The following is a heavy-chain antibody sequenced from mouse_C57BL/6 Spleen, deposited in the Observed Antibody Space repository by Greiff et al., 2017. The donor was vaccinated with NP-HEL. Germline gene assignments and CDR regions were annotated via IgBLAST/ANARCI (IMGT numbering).Heavy chain of an antibody. V-gene: IGHV1-82*01. CDR1: GYAFSSSW. D-gene: IGHD2-3*01. J-gene: IGHJ3*01. CDR3: ARVEGYYLFAY. CDR2: IYPGDGDT. Sequence: VKLMESGPELVKPGASVKISCKASGYAFSSSWMNWVKQRPGTGLEWIGRIYPGDGDTNYNGKFKGKATLTADKSSSTAYMQLSSLTSEDSAVYFCARVEGYYLFAYWGQGTLVTVSA.